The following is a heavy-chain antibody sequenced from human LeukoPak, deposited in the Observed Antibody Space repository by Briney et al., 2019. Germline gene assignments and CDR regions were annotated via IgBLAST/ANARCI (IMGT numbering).Heavy chain of an antibody. CDR2: INPSGGST. CDR3: AKGRSDFFAYYYYLDV. D-gene: IGHD2-21*02. J-gene: IGHJ6*03. V-gene: IGHV1-46*03. Sequence: ASVKVSCKASGYTLTSNYIHWVRQAPGQGLEWMGIINPSGGSTTYAQKFQGRVTMTRDTSTSTVYMELTSLRSEDTAVYYCAKGRSDFFAYYYYLDVCGKGTTVTVSS. CDR1: GYTLTSNY.